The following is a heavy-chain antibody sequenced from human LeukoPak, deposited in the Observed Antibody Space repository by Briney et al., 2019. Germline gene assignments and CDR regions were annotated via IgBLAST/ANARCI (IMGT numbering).Heavy chain of an antibody. CDR1: GGTFSSYA. J-gene: IGHJ4*02. CDR2: IIPLLDAA. V-gene: IGHV1-69*10. Sequence: ASVKVSCKASGGTFSSYAISWVRQAPGQGLEWLGGIIPLLDAANSAQKFQGRVTFAADKLTRTAYMELSSLRSEDTAVYYCARGDYDDSADFRTLEYWGQGTLVTVSS. CDR3: ARGDYDDSADFRTLEY. D-gene: IGHD4-17*01.